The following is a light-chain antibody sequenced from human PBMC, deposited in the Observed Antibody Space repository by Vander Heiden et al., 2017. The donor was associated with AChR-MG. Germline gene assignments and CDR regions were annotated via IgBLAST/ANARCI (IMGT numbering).Light chain of an antibody. J-gene: IGLJ1*01. Sequence: QSVLTQPPSVSGAPGRSLTPPCPGSSSSIGAGYGVHWYQHLPGRAPKLLIYGDTNRPSGVPGRFSGSKSGTSASLAITGLQAEDEADYYCQSYDTASLYVFGSGTKVTVV. V-gene: IGLV1-40*01. CDR3: QSYDTASLYV. CDR2: GDT. CDR1: SSSIGAGYG.